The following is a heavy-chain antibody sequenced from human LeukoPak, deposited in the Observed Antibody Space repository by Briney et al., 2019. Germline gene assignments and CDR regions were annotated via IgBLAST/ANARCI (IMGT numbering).Heavy chain of an antibody. CDR2: IYHSGST. J-gene: IGHJ6*04. CDR1: GYSISSGYY. Sequence: SETLSLTYAVSGYSISSGYYWGWIRQPPGKGLEWIGSIYHSGSTYYNPSLKSRVTISVDTSKNQFSLKLSSVTAADTAVYYCARGYVVGTPPGVDVWGKGTTVTVSS. CDR3: ARGYVVGTPPGVDV. V-gene: IGHV4-38-2*01. D-gene: IGHD1-14*01.